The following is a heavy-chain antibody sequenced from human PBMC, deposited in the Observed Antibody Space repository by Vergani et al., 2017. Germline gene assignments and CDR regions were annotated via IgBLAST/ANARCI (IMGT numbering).Heavy chain of an antibody. Sequence: QLQLQESGSGLVKPSQTLSLTCAVSGGSISSGGYSWSWIRQPPGKGLEWIGYIYHSGSTYYNPSLKSRVTISVDRSKNQFSLKLSSVTAADTAVYYCARGLLVRGAIKSYYYYGMDVWGQGTTVTVSS. CDR1: GGSISSGGYS. CDR3: ARGLLVRGAIKSYYYYGMDV. V-gene: IGHV4-30-2*01. CDR2: IYHSGST. D-gene: IGHD3-10*01. J-gene: IGHJ6*02.